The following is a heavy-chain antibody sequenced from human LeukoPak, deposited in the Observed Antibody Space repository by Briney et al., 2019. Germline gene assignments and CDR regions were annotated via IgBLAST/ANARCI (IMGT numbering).Heavy chain of an antibody. J-gene: IGHJ4*02. CDR3: VRGTSDWRGVDY. Sequence: GGSLRLSCAASGFTFSSYAMSWVRQAPGKGLEWVSAISGSGGSTYYADSVKGRFTISRDSAKNTLYLEMNSLRAEDTAVYYCVRGTSDWRGVDYWGQGTPVNVSS. D-gene: IGHD6-19*01. V-gene: IGHV3-23*01. CDR1: GFTFSSYA. CDR2: ISGSGGST.